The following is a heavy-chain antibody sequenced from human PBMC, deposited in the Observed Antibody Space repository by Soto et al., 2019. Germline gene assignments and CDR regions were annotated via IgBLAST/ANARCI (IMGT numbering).Heavy chain of an antibody. CDR1: GGSVSSGSYY. D-gene: IGHD1-1*01. V-gene: IGHV4-61*01. Sequence: SETLSLTCTVSGGSVSSGSYYWSWIRQPPGKGLEWIGYIYYSGSTNYNPSLKSRVTISVDTSKNQFSLKLSSVTAADTAVYYCARERTGNSGPHYYYYYGMDVWGQGTTVTVS. J-gene: IGHJ6*02. CDR3: ARERTGNSGPHYYYYYGMDV. CDR2: IYYSGST.